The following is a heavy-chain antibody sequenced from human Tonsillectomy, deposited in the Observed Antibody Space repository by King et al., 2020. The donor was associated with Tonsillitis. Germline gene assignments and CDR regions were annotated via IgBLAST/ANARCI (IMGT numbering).Heavy chain of an antibody. CDR2: INWNGGST. D-gene: IGHD3-3*01. Sequence: MQLVQSGGGVVQPGGSLRLSCAASGFTFDDYGMNWVRQAPGKGLEWVSGINWNGGSTGYTDSLKGRFTISRDNAKNSLYLQMHSLRAEDTALYYCARDHSHYDFRSGYSPKGNYMDVWGKGTTVTVSS. J-gene: IGHJ6*03. CDR3: ARDHSHYDFRSGYSPKGNYMDV. V-gene: IGHV3-20*04. CDR1: GFTFDDYG.